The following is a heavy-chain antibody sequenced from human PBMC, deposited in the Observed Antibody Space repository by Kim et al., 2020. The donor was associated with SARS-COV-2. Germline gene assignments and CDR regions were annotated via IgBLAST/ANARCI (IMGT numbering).Heavy chain of an antibody. Sequence: GGSLRLSCSASGLSFADSWMIWVRRAPGKGLEWVANINQDGNQRQYLDSLTGRFTVSRDNAQESLFLQMSSLRSDDTATYYCAKLWSRGFVNLGQGSLV. V-gene: IGHV3-7*05. CDR2: INQDGNQR. CDR3: AKLWSRGFVN. D-gene: IGHD3-10*01. CDR1: GLSFADSW. J-gene: IGHJ4*02.